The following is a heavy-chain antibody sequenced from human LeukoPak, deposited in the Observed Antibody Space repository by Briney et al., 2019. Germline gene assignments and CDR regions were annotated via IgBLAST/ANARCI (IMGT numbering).Heavy chain of an antibody. CDR1: GGSISSYY. CDR3: ARDLVSYYYDSSGYYDGY. CDR2: IYYSGST. J-gene: IGHJ4*02. Sequence: SETLSLTCTVSGGSISSYYWSWIRQPPGKGLEWIGYIYYSGSTNCNPSLKSRVTISVDTSKNQFSLKLSSVTAADTAVYYCARDLVSYYYDSSGYYDGYWGQGTLVTVSS. D-gene: IGHD3-22*01. V-gene: IGHV4-59*01.